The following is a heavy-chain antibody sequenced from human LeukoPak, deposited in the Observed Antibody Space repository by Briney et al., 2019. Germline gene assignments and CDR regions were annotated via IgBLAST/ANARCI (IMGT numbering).Heavy chain of an antibody. CDR1: GFTFCTFD. D-gene: IGHD3-10*01. CDR3: VRDSEGSFAY. J-gene: IGHJ4*02. Sequence: PGRSLRLSCAASGFTFCTFDMSWVRQAPGKGREWGSTLACLAPSSTEYYSASVKVRFRISRDPSRSTLSLQVNSLRVEDTAMYYCVRDSEGSFAYWGQGTLVTVSS. CDR2: LACLAPSSTE. V-gene: IGHV3-23*01.